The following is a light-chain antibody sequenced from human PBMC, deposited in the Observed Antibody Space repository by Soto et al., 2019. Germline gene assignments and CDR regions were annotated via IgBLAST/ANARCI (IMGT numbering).Light chain of an antibody. V-gene: IGLV1-40*01. CDR3: QSYDSSLSEV. Sequence: QSALTQPPSVSGAPGQRVTISCTGSSSNIGAGYDVHWYQQLPGTAPKLLIYGNSNRPSGVPDRFSGPKSGTSASLAITGLQAEDEADYYCQSYDSSLSEVFGTGTKLTVL. CDR2: GNS. J-gene: IGLJ1*01. CDR1: SSNIGAGYD.